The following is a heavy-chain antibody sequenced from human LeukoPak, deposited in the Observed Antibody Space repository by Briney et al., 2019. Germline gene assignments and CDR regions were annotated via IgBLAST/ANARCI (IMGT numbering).Heavy chain of an antibody. V-gene: IGHV3-48*04. CDR2: ISSSGSTI. J-gene: IGHJ4*02. CDR1: GLTFSGYS. Sequence: GGSLRLSCTASGLTFSGYSMNWVRQAPGKGLEYISYISSSGSTIYYADSVKGRFTLSRDNAKNSLSLEMNSLRAEDTAVYYCARGKYSFDYWVQGTLVTVSS. CDR3: ARGKYSFDY.